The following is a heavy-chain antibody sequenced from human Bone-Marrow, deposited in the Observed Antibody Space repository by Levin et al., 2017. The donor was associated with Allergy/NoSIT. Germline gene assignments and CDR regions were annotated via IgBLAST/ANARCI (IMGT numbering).Heavy chain of an antibody. J-gene: IGHJ4*02. CDR1: GFTFSSYS. Sequence: GGSLRLSCAASGFTFSSYSMNWVRQAPGKGLEWVSSISGSRNYIYYADSVKGRFTISRDNAKNSLYLQMNDLRAEDTGVYYCVRVRDWGQGTLVTVSS. V-gene: IGHV3-21*01. CDR2: ISGSRNYI. CDR3: VRVRD.